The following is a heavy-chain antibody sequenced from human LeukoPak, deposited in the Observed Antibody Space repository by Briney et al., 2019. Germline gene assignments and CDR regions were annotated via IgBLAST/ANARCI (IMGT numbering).Heavy chain of an antibody. J-gene: IGHJ4*02. CDR2: IYYSGST. Sequence: SETLSLTCTVSGGSISSSSYYWGWIRQPPGKGLEWIGSIYYSGSTYYNPSLKSRVTISVDTSKNQFSLKLSSVTAADTAVYYCARTRGYTYGWYYFDYWGRGTLVTVSS. CDR1: GGSISSSSYY. V-gene: IGHV4-39*01. CDR3: ARTRGYTYGWYYFDY. D-gene: IGHD5-18*01.